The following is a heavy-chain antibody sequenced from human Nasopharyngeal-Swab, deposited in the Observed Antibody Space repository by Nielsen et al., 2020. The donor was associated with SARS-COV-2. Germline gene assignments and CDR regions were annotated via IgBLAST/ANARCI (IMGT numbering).Heavy chain of an antibody. Sequence: ASVKVSCKASGHTFTSYYIHWVRQAPGQGPEWMGIINPSGGSTSYAQKFQGRVTMTSDTSTSTVYMELSSLRYEDTAVYYCARDGNSNYDYYGMDVWGQGTTVTVSS. D-gene: IGHD1-7*01. CDR3: ARDGNSNYDYYGMDV. CDR1: GHTFTSYY. J-gene: IGHJ6*02. CDR2: INPSGGST. V-gene: IGHV1-46*01.